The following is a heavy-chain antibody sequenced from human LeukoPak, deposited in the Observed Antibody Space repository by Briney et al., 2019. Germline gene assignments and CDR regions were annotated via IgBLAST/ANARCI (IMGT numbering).Heavy chain of an antibody. CDR2: IKEDGSQK. CDR3: ASDWDITGTRFEY. V-gene: IGHV3-7*01. D-gene: IGHD1-20*01. CDR1: GVTSSSDW. J-gene: IGHJ4*02. Sequence: PRGSLRLSCAASGVTSSSDWLSWVRQALGKGLEWVANIKEDGSQKHYVDSVKGRFTISRENAKNSLYLQMNSLRAEDTAVYYCASDWDITGTRFEYWGQGTPVTVSS.